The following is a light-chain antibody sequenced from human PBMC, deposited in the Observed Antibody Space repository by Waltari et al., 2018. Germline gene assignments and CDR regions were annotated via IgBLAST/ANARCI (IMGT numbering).Light chain of an antibody. Sequence: QYALTQPASVSASPGQSTPNSCSGTSSDVGRSNLLSWYQHHTGKAPNLMFDEATKRPSGVSNRFSGSKSGNTASLTISWLQAEDEADYYCCSYAGGTTEVFGGGTRLTVL. J-gene: IGLJ3*02. CDR2: EAT. CDR3: CSYAGGTTEV. V-gene: IGLV2-23*01. CDR1: SSDVGRSNL.